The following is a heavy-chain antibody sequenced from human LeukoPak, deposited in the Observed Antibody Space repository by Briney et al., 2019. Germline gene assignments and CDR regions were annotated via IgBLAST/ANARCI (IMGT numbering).Heavy chain of an antibody. J-gene: IGHJ5*02. V-gene: IGHV1-69*06. CDR3: ARAYDSSGDWFDP. CDR2: IIPIFGTA. Sequence: SVRLSSKASGGTFSSYAISWVRQAPGQGLEWMGRIIPIFGTANYAQKFQGRVTITADKSTSTAYMELSSLRSEDTAVYYCARAYDSSGDWFDPWGQGTLATVSS. CDR1: GGTFSSYA. D-gene: IGHD3-22*01.